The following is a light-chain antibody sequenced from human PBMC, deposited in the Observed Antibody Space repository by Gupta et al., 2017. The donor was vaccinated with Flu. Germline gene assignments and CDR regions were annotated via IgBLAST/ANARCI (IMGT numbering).Light chain of an antibody. CDR2: MAS. CDR1: QSISSW. J-gene: IGKJ1*01. CDR3: QEYNRYSWT. V-gene: IGKV1-5*03. Sequence: PSTLSASVGDRVTITCRASQSISSWLAWYQQKPEEPPKLLIYMASTLETGVPSRFAGSGSGTEFTLTISSLQPDDFATYYCQEYNRYSWTFGQGTKVEIK.